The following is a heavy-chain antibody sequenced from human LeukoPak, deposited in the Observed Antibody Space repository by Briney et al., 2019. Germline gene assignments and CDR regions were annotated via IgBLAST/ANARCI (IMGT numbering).Heavy chain of an antibody. J-gene: IGHJ4*02. CDR3: AREDKGYFDY. Sequence: PSETLSLTCTVSGGSISSYYWSWIRQPPGKGLEWIGYIYYSGSTNYNPSLKSRVTISVDTSKNQFSLKLSSVTAADTAVYYCAREDKGYFDYWGQGTLVTVSS. CDR2: IYYSGST. D-gene: IGHD2-15*01. V-gene: IGHV4-59*12. CDR1: GGSISSYY.